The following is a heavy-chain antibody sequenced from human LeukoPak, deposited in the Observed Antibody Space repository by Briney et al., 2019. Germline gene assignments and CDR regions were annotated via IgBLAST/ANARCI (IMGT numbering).Heavy chain of an antibody. J-gene: IGHJ6*02. CDR3: AKGREELVPNTYAYYGLDV. CDR2: ISYDGSKK. CDR1: GFTFGKYG. D-gene: IGHD3-10*01. Sequence: GGSLRLSCAASGFTFGKYGMHWVRQAPGKGLEWMAVISYDGSKKYYAESVRSRFTISRDTSKNTVTLEMNSLRVEDTAVYYCAKGREELVPNTYAYYGLDVWGHGTTVTVS. V-gene: IGHV3-30*18.